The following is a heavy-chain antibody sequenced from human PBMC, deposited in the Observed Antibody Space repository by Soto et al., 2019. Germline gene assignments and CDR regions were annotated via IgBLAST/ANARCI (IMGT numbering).Heavy chain of an antibody. Sequence: SETLSLTCTVSGGSISSYYWSWIRQPPGKGLEWIGYIYYSGSTNYNPSLKSRVTISVDTSKNQFSLKLSSVTAADTAVYYCARDKEAARLGYWGQGTLVTVSS. D-gene: IGHD6-6*01. J-gene: IGHJ4*02. V-gene: IGHV4-59*01. CDR3: ARDKEAARLGY. CDR1: GGSISSYY. CDR2: IYYSGST.